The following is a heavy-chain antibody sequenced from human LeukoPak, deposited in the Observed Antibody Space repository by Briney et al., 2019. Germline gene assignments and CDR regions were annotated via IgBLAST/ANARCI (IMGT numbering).Heavy chain of an antibody. J-gene: IGHJ4*02. D-gene: IGHD5-24*01. V-gene: IGHV3-30-3*01. CDR1: GFTFSSYA. CDR2: ISYDGSNK. Sequence: PGRSLRLYCAASGFTFSSYAMHWVRQAPGKGLEWVAVISYDGSNKYYADSVKGRFTISRDNSKNTLYLQMNSLRAEDTAVYYCARNDGYNGYYFDYWGQGTLVTVSS. CDR3: ARNDGYNGYYFDY.